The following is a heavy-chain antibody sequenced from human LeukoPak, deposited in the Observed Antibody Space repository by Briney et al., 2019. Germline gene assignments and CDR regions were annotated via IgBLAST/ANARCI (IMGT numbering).Heavy chain of an antibody. CDR1: GLPFRSHA. CDR3: AKGGGSNYGRYCFDD. V-gene: IGHV3-23*05. Sequence: PGGSLRLSCAASGLPFRSHALTWVRRAPGKGLEWGSSITSDPNYTYYADSVKGRCTISRDNSKNTVYLQMSGLRADDTAVYYCAKGGGSNYGRYCFDDWGQGALVTVSS. CDR2: ITSDPNYT. J-gene: IGHJ4*02. D-gene: IGHD3-10*01.